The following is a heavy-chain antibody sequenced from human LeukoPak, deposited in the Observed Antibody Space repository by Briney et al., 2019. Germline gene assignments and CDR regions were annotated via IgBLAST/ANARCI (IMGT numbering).Heavy chain of an antibody. V-gene: IGHV1-2*02. CDR2: INPNSGGT. CDR1: GYTFTGYY. D-gene: IGHD1-26*01. Sequence: ASVKVSCKASGYTFTGYYMHWVRQAPGQGGEWMGWINPNSGGTNYAQKFQGRVTMTRDTSISTAYMELSRLRSEDTAVYYCATDPSGSYAFDYWGQGTLVTVSS. J-gene: IGHJ4*02. CDR3: ATDPSGSYAFDY.